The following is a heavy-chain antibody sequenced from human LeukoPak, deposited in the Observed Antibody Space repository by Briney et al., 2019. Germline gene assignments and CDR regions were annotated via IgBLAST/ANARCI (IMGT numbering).Heavy chain of an antibody. CDR3: AKDARRTDGWYYFDY. V-gene: IGHV3-23*01. Sequence: PGGSLRLSCAASGFTVSSNYMSWVRQAPGKGLEWVSVISDSGSLTYYADSVKGRFTISRDNSKKTLFLQLNSLRAEDTAIYYCAKDARRTDGWYYFDYWGQGALVTVSS. D-gene: IGHD6-19*01. CDR1: GFTVSSNY. CDR2: ISDSGSLT. J-gene: IGHJ4*02.